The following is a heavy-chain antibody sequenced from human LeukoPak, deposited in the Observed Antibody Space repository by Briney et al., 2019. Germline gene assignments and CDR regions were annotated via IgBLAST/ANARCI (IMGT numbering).Heavy chain of an antibody. V-gene: IGHV3-74*01. CDR2: IASDGSST. Sequence: GGSLRLSCAASGFTFSSCAMNWVRQAPGKGLVWVSRIASDGSSTTYADSVKGRFSISRDNAKNTLYLQMNSLRVEDTAVYYCARGRPHGNDYWGQGTLVTVSS. D-gene: IGHD4-23*01. CDR3: ARGRPHGNDY. J-gene: IGHJ4*02. CDR1: GFTFSSCA.